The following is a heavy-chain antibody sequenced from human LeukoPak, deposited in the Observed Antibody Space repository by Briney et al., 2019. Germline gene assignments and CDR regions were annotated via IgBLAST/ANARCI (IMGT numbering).Heavy chain of an antibody. CDR3: ARDGTYYYDSSGYLY. V-gene: IGHV3-7*01. CDR1: GFTVSSNY. CDR2: IKQDGSEK. D-gene: IGHD3-22*01. Sequence: GGSLRLSCAASGFTVSSNYMSWVRQAPGKGLEWVANIKQDGSEKYYVDSVKGRFTISRDNAKNSLYLQMSSLRAEDTAVYYCARDGTYYYDSSGYLYWGQGTLVTVSS. J-gene: IGHJ4*02.